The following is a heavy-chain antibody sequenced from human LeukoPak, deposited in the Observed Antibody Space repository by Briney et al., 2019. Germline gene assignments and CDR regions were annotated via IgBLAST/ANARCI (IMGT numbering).Heavy chain of an antibody. V-gene: IGHV3-15*01. Sequence: GGSLRLSCAASVFTFSNVWMSWVRQVPGKGLEWVGRIISISGGGTSDYPAPVKGRFTISSDDSKNTVYLQMNSLKTEDTAVYYCTTHRGEWVLDSWGQGTLVTVSS. J-gene: IGHJ4*02. CDR3: TTHRGEWVLDS. D-gene: IGHD3-16*01. CDR2: IISISGGGTS. CDR1: VFTFSNVW.